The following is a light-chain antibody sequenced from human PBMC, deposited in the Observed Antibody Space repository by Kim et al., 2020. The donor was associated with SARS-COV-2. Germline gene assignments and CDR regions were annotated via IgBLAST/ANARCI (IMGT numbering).Light chain of an antibody. CDR3: GTWDSSLSAWV. CDR1: SSNIGNNY. CDR2: NKN. Sequence: GPKVTITSSGGSSNIGNNYVSWYQQVPGTAPKLLIYNKNKRPSGIPDRFSGSKSGTSATLGITGLQTGDEADYYCGTWDSSLSAWVFGGGTQLTVL. V-gene: IGLV1-51*01. J-gene: IGLJ3*02.